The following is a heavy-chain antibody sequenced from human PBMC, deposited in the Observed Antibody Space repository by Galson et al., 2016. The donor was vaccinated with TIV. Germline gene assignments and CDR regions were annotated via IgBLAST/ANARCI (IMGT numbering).Heavy chain of an antibody. CDR1: GFNFDDSA. V-gene: IGHV3-20*04. CDR3: TRNPAEMRKASDYYDY. Sequence: SLRLSCATSGFNFDDSAFTWVRQVPGKGLEWVCDINWNGRKTRYRDSVTGRFTVSRDNGKKTLYLQLSSLRTEDTGLYYCTRNPAEMRKASDYYDYWGQGTLVTVSS. D-gene: IGHD5-24*01. CDR2: INWNGRKT. J-gene: IGHJ4*02.